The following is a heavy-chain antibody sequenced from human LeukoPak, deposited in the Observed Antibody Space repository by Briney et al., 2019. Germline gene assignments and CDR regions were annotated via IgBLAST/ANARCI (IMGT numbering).Heavy chain of an antibody. D-gene: IGHD4-17*01. CDR3: SKKGQNEDYGKPD. V-gene: IGHV3-23*01. Sequence: PVKPLDSPSVSISRNSGDYTLYAASVKGRFTISRDNSRSTLYLQMNSLRAEDTAVYYCSKKGQNEDYGKPDWGQGTLVTVSS. CDR2: ISRNSGDYT. J-gene: IGHJ4*02.